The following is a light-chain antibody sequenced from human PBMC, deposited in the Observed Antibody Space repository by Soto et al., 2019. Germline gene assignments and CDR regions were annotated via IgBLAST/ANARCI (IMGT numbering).Light chain of an antibody. V-gene: IGLV2-14*01. Sequence: QSVLTQPASVSASAGQSITTSCTGGKNDIGSSDYVSWYQQHPGKAPKLIIYGVSNRPTGTSDRFSGSKSGNTASLTISGLQADDEADYYCSSSTSSNTLVFGGGTKVTVL. CDR3: SSSTSSNTLV. CDR1: KNDIGSSDY. CDR2: GVS. J-gene: IGLJ3*02.